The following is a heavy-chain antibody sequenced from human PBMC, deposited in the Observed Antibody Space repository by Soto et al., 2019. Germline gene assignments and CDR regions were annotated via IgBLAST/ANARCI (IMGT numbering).Heavy chain of an antibody. V-gene: IGHV3-11*01. D-gene: IGHD3-22*01. J-gene: IGHJ5*02. CDR2: ISSSGSTI. CDR3: ARMYYYDSSACSS. Sequence: VGSLRLSCAASGFTFSDYYMSWIRQAPGKGLEWVSYISSSGSTIYYADSVKGRFTISRDNAKNSLYLQMNSLRAEDTAIYYCARMYYYDSSACSSWGQGTLVTVSS. CDR1: GFTFSDYY.